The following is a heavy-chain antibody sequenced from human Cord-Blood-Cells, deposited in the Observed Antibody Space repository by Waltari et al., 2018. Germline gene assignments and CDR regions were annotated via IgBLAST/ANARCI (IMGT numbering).Heavy chain of an antibody. Sequence: QVQLQESGPGLVKPSETLSLTCTVSGGSISSYYWSWIRQPPGKGLEWIGYIYYSGSTNYTPSLKSRVTISVDTSKNQFSLKLSSVTAADTAVYYCARGYCSSTSCERDYYYMDVWGKGTTVTVSS. J-gene: IGHJ6*03. V-gene: IGHV4-59*01. CDR3: ARGYCSSTSCERDYYYMDV. CDR1: GGSISSYY. CDR2: IYYSGST. D-gene: IGHD2-2*01.